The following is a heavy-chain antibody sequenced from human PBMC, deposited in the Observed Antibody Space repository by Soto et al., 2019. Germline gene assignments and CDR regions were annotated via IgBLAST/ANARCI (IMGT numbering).Heavy chain of an antibody. J-gene: IGHJ4*01. Sequence: SETLALTCTVSGGSLSDSYWSWVRQPAGKGLECIGRIYPGGSTNFNPSLRSRVTLSVDTSKNQFSLRLRSVTAADTAVYYCAREAPWGTSQFDYWCHGTPVTSPQ. D-gene: IGHD7-27*01. CDR3: AREAPWGTSQFDY. CDR1: GGSLSDSY. CDR2: IYPGGST. V-gene: IGHV4-4*07.